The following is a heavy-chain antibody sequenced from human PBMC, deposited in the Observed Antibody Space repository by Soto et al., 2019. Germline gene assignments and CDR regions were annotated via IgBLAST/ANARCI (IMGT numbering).Heavy chain of an antibody. D-gene: IGHD3-10*01. CDR3: ARAVAPYFGTWFDP. Sequence: PSETLSLTCTVSGGSISSGDYYWSWIRQPPGKGLEWIGSISHTGSTSYNPSLKSRLTMSVDKSKNQFSLRLPSVTAADMAVYYCARAVAPYFGTWFDPWGQGILVTVSS. CDR2: ISHTGST. J-gene: IGHJ5*02. V-gene: IGHV4-30-4*01. CDR1: GGSISSGDYY.